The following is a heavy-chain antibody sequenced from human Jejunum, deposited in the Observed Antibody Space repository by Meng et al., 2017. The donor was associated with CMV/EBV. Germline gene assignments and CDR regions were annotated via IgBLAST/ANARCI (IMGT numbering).Heavy chain of an antibody. CDR3: ARGHYGRDY. D-gene: IGHD3-16*01. J-gene: IGHJ4*02. V-gene: IGHV3-7*04. CDR2: INPDGSQK. Sequence: LLGSGVGLVQHGVSHILSCAVSVINFRIAWMSWVRQVPGKGLAWVAHINPDGSQKYYVDSVKGRFTISRDNAENLVFLQMNSLRVEDTALYYCARGHYGRDYWGQGTLVTVSS. CDR1: VINFRIAW.